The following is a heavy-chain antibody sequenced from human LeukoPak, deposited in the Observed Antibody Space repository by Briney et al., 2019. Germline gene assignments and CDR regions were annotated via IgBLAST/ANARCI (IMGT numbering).Heavy chain of an antibody. CDR2: ISSSSSYI. CDR1: GFTFSSYS. D-gene: IGHD2-15*01. J-gene: IGHJ5*02. CDR3: ALQQEGYCSGGSCHPYNWFDP. V-gene: IGHV3-21*01. Sequence: KPGGSLRLSCAASGFTFSSYSMNWVRQAPGKGLEWVSSISSSSSYIYYADSVKGRFTISRDNAKNSLYLQMNSLRAEDTAVYYCALQQEGYCSGGSCHPYNWFDPWGQGTLVTVSS.